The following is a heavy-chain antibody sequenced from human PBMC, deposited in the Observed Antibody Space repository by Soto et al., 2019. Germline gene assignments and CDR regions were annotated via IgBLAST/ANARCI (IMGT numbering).Heavy chain of an antibody. J-gene: IGHJ4*02. CDR3: ARQLMRPRAYGVLEWGPTNIRVLAHFDS. D-gene: IGHD4-17*01. V-gene: IGHV4-39*01. Sequence: QVQLLASGPGLLRPWETLSLNCAVSGASVTSNSYSWAWIRQTPGQGLEWLASASYSGRVSYNPSLQRRLTFSLGASYKQLSLTLTSVTAADSAVFYCARQLMRPRAYGVLEWGPTNIRVLAHFDSWGLGTLVTVSS. CDR2: ASYSGRV. CDR1: GASVTSNSYS.